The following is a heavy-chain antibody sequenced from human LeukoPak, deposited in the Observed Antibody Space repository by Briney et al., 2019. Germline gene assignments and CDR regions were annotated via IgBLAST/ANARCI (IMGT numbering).Heavy chain of an antibody. D-gene: IGHD5-12*01. CDR1: GFTFSSYA. V-gene: IGHV3-23*01. CDR2: FSVSSGNT. Sequence: GGSLRLSCAASGFTFSSYAMSWVRLAPGKGLEWVSTFSVSSGNTYYADSVRGRFTISRDNSKNTLSLQMNSLRVEDTAIYYCARDIELSTWGLGTLVTVSS. J-gene: IGHJ3*01. CDR3: ARDIELST.